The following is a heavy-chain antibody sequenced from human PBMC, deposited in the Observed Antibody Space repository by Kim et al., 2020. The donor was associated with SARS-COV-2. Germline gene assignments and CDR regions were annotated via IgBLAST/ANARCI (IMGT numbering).Heavy chain of an antibody. CDR1: GFTFSNYW. V-gene: IGHV3-7*01. CDR2: IKQDGSEK. CDR3: ARVGSSSWYFYY. D-gene: IGHD6-13*01. Sequence: GGSLRLSCAASGFTFSNYWMSWVRQAPGKGLEWVANIKQDGSEKYYVDSVKGRFTISRDNAKNSLYLQMNSLRAEDTAVYYCARVGSSSWYFYYWGQGTLVTVSS. J-gene: IGHJ4*02.